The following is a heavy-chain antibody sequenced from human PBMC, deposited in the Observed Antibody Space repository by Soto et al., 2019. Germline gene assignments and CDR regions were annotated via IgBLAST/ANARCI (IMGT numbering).Heavy chain of an antibody. CDR3: ARDIHDSSGYYFGRYFDY. D-gene: IGHD3-22*01. J-gene: IGHJ4*02. Sequence: GASVKVSCKASGGTFSSYAISWVRQAPGQGLEWMGGIIPIFGTANYAQKFQGRVTITADKSTSTAYMELSSLRSEGTAVYYCARDIHDSSGYYFGRYFDYWGQGTLVTVSS. V-gene: IGHV1-69*06. CDR2: IIPIFGTA. CDR1: GGTFSSYA.